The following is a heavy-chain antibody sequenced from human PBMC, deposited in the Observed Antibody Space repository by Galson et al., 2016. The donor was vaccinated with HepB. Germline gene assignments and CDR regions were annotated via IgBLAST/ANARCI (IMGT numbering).Heavy chain of an antibody. J-gene: IGHJ4*02. V-gene: IGHV1-69*05. CDR2: ISPGSGTG. D-gene: IGHD4-17*01. CDR1: GATFSSAV. CDR3: ARGTTAIEYLFAY. Sequence: SVKVSCKASGATFSSAVFSWVRQAPGQGLEWMGRISPGSGTGRTAQRFQVSVPFSTDESTSTAYMHLDSLGSEDTAVYYCARGTTAIEYLFAYWGRGTLVTVSP.